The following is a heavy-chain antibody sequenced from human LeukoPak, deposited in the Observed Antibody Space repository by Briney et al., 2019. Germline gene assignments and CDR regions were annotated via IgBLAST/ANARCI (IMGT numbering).Heavy chain of an antibody. J-gene: IGHJ6*03. CDR1: GFTFDDYA. D-gene: IGHD1-7*01. CDR2: TNWDGNTT. Sequence: TGGSLRLSCVASGFTFDDYAMHWVRQAPGKGLEWVCLTNWDGNTTFYADSVKGRFTISRDNAKNSLYLQMNSLRAEDTALYHRAREELELPPNYYYYYYMDVWGKGTTVTVSS. CDR3: AREELELPPNYYYYYYMDV. V-gene: IGHV3-43D*03.